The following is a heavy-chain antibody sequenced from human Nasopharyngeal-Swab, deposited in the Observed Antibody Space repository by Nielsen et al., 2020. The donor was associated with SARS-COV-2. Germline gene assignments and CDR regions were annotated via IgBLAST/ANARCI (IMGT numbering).Heavy chain of an antibody. D-gene: IGHD2-15*01. CDR3: ARAGWHTPYVDS. J-gene: IGHJ5*01. CDR2: IDHSGNS. V-gene: IGHV4-34*01. Sequence: WIRQPPGKGLEWIGEIDHSGNSNYNSSLKSRVTVSVDTSKNQFSLHVKSLTAADSAVYYCARAGWHTPYVDSWDQGTRVTVSS.